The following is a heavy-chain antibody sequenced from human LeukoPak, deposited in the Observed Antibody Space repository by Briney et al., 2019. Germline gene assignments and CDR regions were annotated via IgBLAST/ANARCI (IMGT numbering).Heavy chain of an antibody. CDR3: ARRGIYYYYYMDV. CDR1: GYSISSGYY. CDR2: IYHSGST. V-gene: IGHV4-38-2*02. D-gene: IGHD3-10*01. Sequence: SETLSLTCTVSGYSISSGYYWGWIRQPPGKGLEWIGSIYHSGSTYYNPSLKSRVTISVDTSKNQFSLKLSSVTAADTAVYYCARRGIYYYYYMDVWGKGTTVTISS. J-gene: IGHJ6*03.